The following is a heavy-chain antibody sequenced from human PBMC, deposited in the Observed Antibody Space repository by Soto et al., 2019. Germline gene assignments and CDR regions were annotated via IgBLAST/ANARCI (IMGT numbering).Heavy chain of an antibody. J-gene: IGHJ3*01. V-gene: IGHV4-4*02. D-gene: IGHD1-20*01. CDR3: ARVVLSITRGAFDA. CDR1: GGSISSSHW. Sequence: QVQLQESGPGLVKPSGTLSLTCAVSGGSISSSHWWTWVRQSPGKGLEYIGEISHSGTSNSNPSLKSRVTLAVDTPKTHFAPPLTSVTAAAPAVSYCARVVLSITRGAFDAWGQGTPVIVSS. CDR2: ISHSGTS.